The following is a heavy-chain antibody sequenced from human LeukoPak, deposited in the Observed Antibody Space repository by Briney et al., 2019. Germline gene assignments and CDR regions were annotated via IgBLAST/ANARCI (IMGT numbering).Heavy chain of an antibody. CDR1: GYTFTSYY. D-gene: IGHD4-17*01. J-gene: IGHJ6*02. CDR2: INPSGGST. CDR3: ARERDYDYGDYKGMDV. V-gene: IGHV1-46*01. Sequence: ASVNVSCKASGYTFTSYYMHWVRQAPGQGLEWMGIINPSGGSTSYAQKFQGRVTMTRDTSTSTVYMELSSLRSEDTAVYYCARERDYDYGDYKGMDVWGQGTTVTVSS.